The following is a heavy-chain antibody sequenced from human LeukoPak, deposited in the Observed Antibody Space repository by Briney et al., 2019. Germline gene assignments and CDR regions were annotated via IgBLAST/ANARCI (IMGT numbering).Heavy chain of an antibody. J-gene: IGHJ5*02. CDR2: IYYSGST. CDR1: GGSISSYY. Sequence: PSETLSLTCTVSGGSISSYYWSWIRQPPGKGLEWIGYIYYSGSTNYNPSLKSRVTISVDTSKNQFSLELSSVTAADTAVYYCARRIPIGGTSTNWFDPWGQGTLVTVSS. CDR3: ARRIPIGGTSTNWFDP. V-gene: IGHV4-59*08. D-gene: IGHD3-16*01.